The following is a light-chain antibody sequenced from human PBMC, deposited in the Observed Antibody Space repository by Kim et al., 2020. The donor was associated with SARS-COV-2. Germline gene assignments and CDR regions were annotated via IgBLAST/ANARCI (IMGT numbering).Light chain of an antibody. CDR3: NSRDSNDNVV. CDR1: SLRSNY. J-gene: IGLJ2*01. CDR2: GKN. Sequence: VGLGQTVRNTCQGDSLRSNYATWYQQKPGQAPILVIYGKNSRPSGIPDRFSGSSSGNTASLTITGTQAGDEADYYCNSRDSNDNVVFGGGTQLTVL. V-gene: IGLV3-19*01.